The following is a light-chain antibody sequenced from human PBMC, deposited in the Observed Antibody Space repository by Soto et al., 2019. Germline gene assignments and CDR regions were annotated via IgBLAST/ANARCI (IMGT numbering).Light chain of an antibody. Sequence: QSALTQPASVSGSPGQSITISCTVTGSDVRTYNLVSRYQQHPGKVPKLIIYEASKRPSGVSNRFSGSQPGNTASLTVSGLQAEDEADYYCCSYAGDKTYVFGSGTKVTVL. J-gene: IGLJ1*01. CDR2: EAS. V-gene: IGLV2-23*01. CDR3: CSYAGDKTYV. CDR1: GSDVRTYNL.